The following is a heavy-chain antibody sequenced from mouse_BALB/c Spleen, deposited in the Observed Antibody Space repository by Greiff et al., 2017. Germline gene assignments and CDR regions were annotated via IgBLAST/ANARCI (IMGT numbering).Heavy chain of an antibody. CDR1: GYTFSSYW. V-gene: IGHV1-9*01. CDR2: ILPGSGST. Sequence: VQLQQSGAELMKPGASVKISCKATGYTFSSYWIEWVKQRPGHGLEWIGEILPGSGSTNYNEKFKGKATFTADTSSNTAYMQLSSLTSEDSAVYYCARWGDYDEGYAMDYWGQGTSVTVSS. D-gene: IGHD2-4*01. J-gene: IGHJ4*01. CDR3: ARWGDYDEGYAMDY.